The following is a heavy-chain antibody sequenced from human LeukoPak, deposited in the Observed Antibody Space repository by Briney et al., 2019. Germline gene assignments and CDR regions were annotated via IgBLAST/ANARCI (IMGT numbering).Heavy chain of an antibody. Sequence: GASVKVSCKASGYTFTDYYIHWVRQAPGQGLEWMGWINTNTGNPTYAQGFTGRFVFSLDTSVSTAYLQISSLKAEDTAVYYCARGKEYFDWLLYSYYFDYWGQGTLVTVSS. CDR3: ARGKEYFDWLLYSYYFDY. CDR2: INTNTGNP. CDR1: GYTFTDYY. D-gene: IGHD3-9*01. J-gene: IGHJ4*02. V-gene: IGHV7-4-1*02.